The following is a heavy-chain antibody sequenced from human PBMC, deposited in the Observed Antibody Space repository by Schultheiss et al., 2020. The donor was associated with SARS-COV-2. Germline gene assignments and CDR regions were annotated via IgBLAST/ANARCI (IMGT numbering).Heavy chain of an antibody. CDR1: GGSISSGGYY. J-gene: IGHJ4*02. V-gene: IGHV4-61*08. Sequence: SETLSLTCTVSGGSISSGGYYWSWIRQHPGKGLEWIGYIYYSGSTNYNPSLKSRVTISVDTSKNQFSLKLSSVTAADTAVYYCARGVGSYYDVFDYWGQGTLVTVSS. CDR3: ARGVGSYYDVFDY. CDR2: IYYSGST. D-gene: IGHD1-26*01.